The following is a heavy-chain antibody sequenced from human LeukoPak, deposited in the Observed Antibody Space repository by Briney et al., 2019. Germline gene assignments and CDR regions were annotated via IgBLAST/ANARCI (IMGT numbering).Heavy chain of an antibody. V-gene: IGHV3-23*01. D-gene: IGHD6-19*01. CDR1: GFTFSSYA. CDR3: AKGEIAVAGKLDY. CDR2: ISGSGGST. J-gene: IGHJ4*02. Sequence: GGSLRLSCAASGFTFSSYAMSWVRQAPGKGLEWVSAISGSGGSTYYADSVKGRFTISRDNSKSTLYLQMNSLRVEDTAVYYCAKGEIAVAGKLDYWGRGNLVIVSS.